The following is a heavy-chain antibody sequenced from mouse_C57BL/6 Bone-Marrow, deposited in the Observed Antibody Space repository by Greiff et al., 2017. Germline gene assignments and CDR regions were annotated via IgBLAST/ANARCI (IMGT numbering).Heavy chain of an antibody. Sequence: EVKLMESGEGLVKPGGSLKLSCAASGFTFSSYAMSWVRQTPEKRLEWVAYISSGGDYIYYADTVKGRFTISRDNARNTLYLQMSSLKSEDTAMYYCTRDAGNYGFDYWGQGTTLTVSS. J-gene: IGHJ2*01. CDR2: ISSGGDYI. CDR3: TRDAGNYGFDY. D-gene: IGHD2-1*01. CDR1: GFTFSSYA. V-gene: IGHV5-9-1*02.